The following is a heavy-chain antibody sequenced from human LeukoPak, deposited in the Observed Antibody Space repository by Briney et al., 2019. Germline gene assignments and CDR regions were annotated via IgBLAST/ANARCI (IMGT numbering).Heavy chain of an antibody. CDR2: MNPNSGNT. CDR1: GYTFTIYD. D-gene: IGHD4-23*01. V-gene: IGHV1-8*01. J-gene: IGHJ5*02. CDR3: ARGHNKYDGGNSGSAWFDP. Sequence: GASVKVSCKASGYTFTIYDINLVRQATGLGPEWMGCMNPNSGNTGYAQKFQGRVTMTRNTSTSTAYLELSSLTSEDTAVYYCARGHNKYDGGNSGSAWFDPWGQGSLVTVSS.